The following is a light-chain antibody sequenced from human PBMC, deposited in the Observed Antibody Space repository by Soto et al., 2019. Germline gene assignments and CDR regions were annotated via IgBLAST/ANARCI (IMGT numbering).Light chain of an antibody. J-gene: IGKJ1*01. CDR1: QSVNSN. CDR3: QQYNSWPPWT. CDR2: GAS. Sequence: EIVMTQSPATLSVSPGERATLSCRASQSVNSNLAWYTQKPGQAPILLIYGASTRATGIPARFSGSGSGTEFTLTISSLQSEDFAGFYCQQYNSWPPWTFGQGTKVEIK. V-gene: IGKV3-15*01.